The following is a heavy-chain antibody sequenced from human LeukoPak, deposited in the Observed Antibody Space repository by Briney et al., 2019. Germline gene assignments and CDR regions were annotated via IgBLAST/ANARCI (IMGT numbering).Heavy chain of an antibody. CDR2: INHSGST. D-gene: IGHD5-18*01. CDR1: GGSFSGYY. Sequence: PSETLSLTCAVYGGSFSGYYWSWIRQPPGKGLEWIGGINHSGSTNYNPSLKSRVTISVDTSKNQFSLKLSSVTAADTAVYYCARRYSYGSLRDFDYWGQGTLVTVSS. J-gene: IGHJ4*02. V-gene: IGHV4-34*01. CDR3: ARRYSYGSLRDFDY.